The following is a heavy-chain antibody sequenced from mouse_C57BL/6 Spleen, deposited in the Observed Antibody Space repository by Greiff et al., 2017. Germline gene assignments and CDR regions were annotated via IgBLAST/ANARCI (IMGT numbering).Heavy chain of an antibody. Sequence: QVQLQQPGAELVKPGASVKMSCKASGYTFTSYWITWVKQRPGQGLEWIGDIYPGSGSTNYNEKFKSKATLTVDTSSSTAYMQLSSLTSEDSAVYYCARRGGSEGSYAMDYWGQGTSVTVSS. J-gene: IGHJ4*01. CDR2: IYPGSGST. D-gene: IGHD1-1*01. CDR3: ARRGGSEGSYAMDY. CDR1: GYTFTSYW. V-gene: IGHV1-55*01.